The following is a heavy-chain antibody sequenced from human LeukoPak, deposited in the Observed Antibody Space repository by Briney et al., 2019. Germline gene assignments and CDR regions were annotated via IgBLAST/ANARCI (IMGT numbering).Heavy chain of an antibody. CDR1: GFTFISYA. J-gene: IGHJ5*02. CDR3: ARDSGGGDWFDP. CDR2: IWYDGSNK. D-gene: IGHD2-15*01. Sequence: GGSLRPSCAASGFTFISYAMSWVRQAPGKGLEWVAVIWYDGSNKYYADSVKGRFTISRDNSKNTLYLQMNSLRAEDTAVYYCARDSGGGDWFDPWGQGTLVTVSS. V-gene: IGHV3-33*08.